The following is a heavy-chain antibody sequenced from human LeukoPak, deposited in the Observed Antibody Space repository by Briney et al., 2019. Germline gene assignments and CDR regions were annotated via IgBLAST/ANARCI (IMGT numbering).Heavy chain of an antibody. CDR1: GGSISSGGYY. CDR3: ARGRYYYDSSGYYGPFDY. V-gene: IGHV4-31*03. CDR2: IYYSGST. D-gene: IGHD3-22*01. Sequence: SETLSLTCTVSGGSISSGGYYWSWIRQHPGKGLEWIGYIYYSGSTYYNPSLKSRVTISVDTSKNQFSLKLSSVTAADTAVYYCARGRYYYDSSGYYGPFDYWGQGTLVTVSS. J-gene: IGHJ4*02.